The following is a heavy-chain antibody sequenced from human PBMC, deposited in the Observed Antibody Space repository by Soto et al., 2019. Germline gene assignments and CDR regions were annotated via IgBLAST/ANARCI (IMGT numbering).Heavy chain of an antibody. Sequence: EVQLVESGGGLVQPGGSLRLSCAASGFPFSMYWMHWVRQAPGTGLLWVSRINGDGTDTTYADSVKGRFTISRDNAKNTGYLQRNGLRAEDTAVYYCAREVGRGSGSYYLDYWGQETLVTVSS. CDR1: GFPFSMYW. CDR3: AREVGRGSGSYYLDY. D-gene: IGHD3-16*01. V-gene: IGHV3-74*03. CDR2: INGDGTDT. J-gene: IGHJ4*02.